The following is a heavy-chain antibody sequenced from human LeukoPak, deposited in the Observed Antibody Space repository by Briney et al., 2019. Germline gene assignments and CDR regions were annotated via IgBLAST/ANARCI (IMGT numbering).Heavy chain of an antibody. V-gene: IGHV4-34*01. Sequence: SETLSLTCTVYGGSFSGYYWSWIRQPPGKGLEWIGEINHSGSTNYNPSLKSRVTISVDTSKNQFSLKLSSVTAADTAVYYCARVLTVDTALDYWGQGTLVTVSS. D-gene: IGHD5-18*01. CDR2: INHSGST. CDR3: ARVLTVDTALDY. CDR1: GGSFSGYY. J-gene: IGHJ4*02.